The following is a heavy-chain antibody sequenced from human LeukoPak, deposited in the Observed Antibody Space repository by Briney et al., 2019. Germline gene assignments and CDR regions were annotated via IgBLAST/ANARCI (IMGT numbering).Heavy chain of an antibody. CDR3: AKGDQGSGWSYYFDY. V-gene: IGHV3-23*01. CDR1: GFTFSSYS. Sequence: GGSLRLSCAASGFTFSSYSMNWVRQAPGKGLEWVSAISGSGGSTYYADSVKGRFTISRDNSKNTLYLQMNSLRAEDTAVYYCAKGDQGSGWSYYFDYWGQGTLVTVSS. J-gene: IGHJ4*02. CDR2: ISGSGGST. D-gene: IGHD6-19*01.